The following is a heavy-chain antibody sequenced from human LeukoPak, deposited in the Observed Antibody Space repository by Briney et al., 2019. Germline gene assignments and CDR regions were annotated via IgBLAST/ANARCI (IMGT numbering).Heavy chain of an antibody. J-gene: IGHJ5*02. CDR3: AKCSGTGTTRWFDP. CDR1: GYTFTSYC. V-gene: IGHV1-46*01. CDR2: INPSGTT. D-gene: IGHD1-7*01. Sequence: ALVKVSCKASGYTFTSYCLHWVRQAPGQGLEWMGLINPSGTTTYAQNFQGRVTMTRDTSASTAYMELSSLRSDDTAVYYCAKCSGTGTTRWFDPWGQGTLVTVSS.